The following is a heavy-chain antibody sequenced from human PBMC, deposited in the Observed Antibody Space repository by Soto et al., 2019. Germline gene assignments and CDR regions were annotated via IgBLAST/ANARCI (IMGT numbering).Heavy chain of an antibody. CDR2: ISGSGGST. J-gene: IGHJ3*02. V-gene: IGHV3-23*01. D-gene: IGHD2-2*02. Sequence: VGSLRLSCAASGFTFSRYAMSWVRQAPGKGLEWVSAISGSGGSTYYADSVKGRFTISRDNSKNTLYLQMNSLRAEDTAVYYCAKGPYCSSTSCYSVDAFDIWGQGTMVTVSS. CDR1: GFTFSRYA. CDR3: AKGPYCSSTSCYSVDAFDI.